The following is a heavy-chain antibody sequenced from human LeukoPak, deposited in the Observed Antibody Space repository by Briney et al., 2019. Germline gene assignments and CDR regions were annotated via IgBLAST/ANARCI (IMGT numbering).Heavy chain of an antibody. D-gene: IGHD2-2*02. CDR3: ARVVPAAILFYYYYMDV. J-gene: IGHJ6*03. CDR2: IAKNNRDM. Sequence: GGSLRLSCVASGFTFSNYNMNWVRQSPGQGLEWVAAIAKNNRDMDYAGSVKGRFSISRDNAKDSLYLQMDSLRAEDTAVYYCARVVPAAILFYYYYMDVWGKGTTVTVSS. V-gene: IGHV3-21*01. CDR1: GFTFSNYN.